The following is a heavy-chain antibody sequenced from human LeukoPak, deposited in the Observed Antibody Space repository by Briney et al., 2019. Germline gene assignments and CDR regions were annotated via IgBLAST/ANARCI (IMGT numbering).Heavy chain of an antibody. CDR2: INPSDGTT. Sequence: ASVKVSCKTSGYTFTSYPIHWVRQVRGQGLEWMGVINPSDGTTSYAHNFQGRVTMTRDMSTSTVHMDLVSLRFDDTALYYCTRDIPRSSGWELLSADYWGQGTLVTVSS. CDR1: GYTFTSYP. V-gene: IGHV1-46*01. J-gene: IGHJ4*02. CDR3: TRDIPRSSGWELLSADY. D-gene: IGHD4-23*01.